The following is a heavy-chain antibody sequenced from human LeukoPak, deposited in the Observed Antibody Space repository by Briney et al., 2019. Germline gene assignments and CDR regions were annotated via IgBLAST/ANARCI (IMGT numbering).Heavy chain of an antibody. CDR1: GDSINSNNYY. V-gene: IGHV4-39*07. D-gene: IGHD3-22*01. J-gene: IGHJ4*02. CDR3: ASVGYYDSSGLVDY. Sequence: SETLSLTCTVSGDSINSNNYYWGWIRQPPGKGLEWIGSIYDSGSTYYNPSLKSRVTIAVDKSKNQFSLKLSSVTAADTAVYYCASVGYYDSSGLVDYWGQGTLVTVSS. CDR2: IYDSGST.